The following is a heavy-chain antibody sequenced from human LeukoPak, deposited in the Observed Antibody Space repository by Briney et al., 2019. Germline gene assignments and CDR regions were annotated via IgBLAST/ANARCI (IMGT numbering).Heavy chain of an antibody. CDR2: MNPNSGNT. Sequence: ASVKVSCKASGYTFTSYDINWVRQAPGQGREWMGWMNPNSGNTGYAQKFQGRVTMTRNTSISTAYMELSSLRSEDTAVYYCARGFWSGYSELLPDYWGQGTLVTASS. CDR1: GYTFTSYD. D-gene: IGHD3-3*01. J-gene: IGHJ4*02. CDR3: ARGFWSGYSELLPDY. V-gene: IGHV1-8*01.